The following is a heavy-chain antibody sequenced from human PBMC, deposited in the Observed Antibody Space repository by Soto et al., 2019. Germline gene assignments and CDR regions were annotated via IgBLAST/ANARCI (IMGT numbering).Heavy chain of an antibody. V-gene: IGHV4-4*07. D-gene: IGHD2-21*02. Sequence: QLQLQESGPGQVRPSETLSLTCIVSGVSVTSYTWSWVRQPANKGLEWIGRVFSSVSATYNPSLKSRVRISMDTAENRIALKLDSVTAADAGVYFCARDGMTTGDTWGPGTLVTVSS. CDR2: VFSSVSA. J-gene: IGHJ4*02. CDR1: GVSVTSYT. CDR3: ARDGMTTGDT.